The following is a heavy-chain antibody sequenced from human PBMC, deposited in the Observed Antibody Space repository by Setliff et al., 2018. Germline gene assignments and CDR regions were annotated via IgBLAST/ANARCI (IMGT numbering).Heavy chain of an antibody. D-gene: IGHD6-13*01. CDR2: ISGSGGST. V-gene: IGHV3-23*01. CDR3: AKVSSRGSSWYDPEYYFDY. CDR1: GFTFSSYA. Sequence: GGSLRLSCGTSGFTFSSYAMSWVRQAPGKGLEWVSAISGSGGSTYYADSVKGRFTISRDNSKNTLYLQMNSLRAEDTAVYYCAKVSSRGSSWYDPEYYFDYWGQGTLVTVSS. J-gene: IGHJ4*02.